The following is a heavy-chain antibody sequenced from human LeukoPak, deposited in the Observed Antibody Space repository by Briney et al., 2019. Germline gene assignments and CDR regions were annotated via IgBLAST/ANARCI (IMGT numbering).Heavy chain of an antibody. CDR1: GFTFSGSA. D-gene: IGHD3-10*01. J-gene: IGHJ6*03. CDR3: TMPITMVRGVIILDYYYYYMDV. CDR2: IRSKANSYAT. V-gene: IGHV3-73*01. Sequence: PGXXLXLSCAASGFTFSGSAMHWARQASGKGLEWVGRIRSKANSYATAYAASVKGSFTSSRDDSKKKAYLQIDSLKTEDTDVYYCTMPITMVRGVIILDYYYYYMDVWGKGTTVTVSS.